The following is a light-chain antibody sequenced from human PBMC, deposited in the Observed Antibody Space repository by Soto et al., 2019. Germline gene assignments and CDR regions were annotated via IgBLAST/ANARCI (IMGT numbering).Light chain of an antibody. J-gene: IGLJ1*01. CDR1: SFDFVCYNY. CDR3: NSYTNSNTLPV. V-gene: IGLV2-14*03. Sequence: QSVLTQAASVSGSPGQSISISCTGSSFDFVCYNYVSWYQQHPGKAPQLLIYGVTNRPSGVSNRFSGSKSGNTASLTISGLQADDEAEYYCNSYTNSNTLPVFGTGTKVTVL. CDR2: GVT.